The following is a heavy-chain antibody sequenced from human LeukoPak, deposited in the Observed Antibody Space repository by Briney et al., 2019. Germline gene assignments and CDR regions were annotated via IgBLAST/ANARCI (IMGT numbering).Heavy chain of an antibody. J-gene: IGHJ4*02. CDR1: GFTFSDYY. D-gene: IGHD6-13*01. CDR3: ARRAYSSSWYSDY. CDR2: ISSSSSYT. Sequence: PGGPLRLSCAASGFTFSDYYMSWIRQAPGKGLEWVSYISSSSSYTNYADSVKGRFTISRDNAKNSLYLQMNSLRAEDTAVYYCARRAYSSSWYSDYWGQGTLVTVSS. V-gene: IGHV3-11*06.